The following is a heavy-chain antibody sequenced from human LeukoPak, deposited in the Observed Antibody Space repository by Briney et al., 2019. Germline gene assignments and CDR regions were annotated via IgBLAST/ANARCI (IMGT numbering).Heavy chain of an antibody. Sequence: GSLRLSCVASGFTFSSYEMNWVRQAPGKGLEWISYISTTGDRVQYADSVKGRFTISRDNTKNSLYLQLNSLRAEDTAIYYCARDTKDYWGQGTLVTVSS. CDR2: ISTTGDRV. CDR3: ARDTKDY. J-gene: IGHJ4*02. CDR1: GFTFSSYE. V-gene: IGHV3-48*03. D-gene: IGHD2-8*01.